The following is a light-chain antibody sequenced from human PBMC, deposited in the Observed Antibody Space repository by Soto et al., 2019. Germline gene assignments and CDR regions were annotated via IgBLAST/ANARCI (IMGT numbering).Light chain of an antibody. J-gene: IGLJ1*01. Sequence: QSVLTQPPSASGTPGQRVTISCSGSSSNIGSNTVNWYQQLPGTAPKLLIYSNNQRPSGVPDRFSGSKSGTSASLAIRGLQSEDEADYYCAAWDDSLNGYVFGTGTQLTVL. CDR3: AAWDDSLNGYV. V-gene: IGLV1-44*01. CDR2: SNN. CDR1: SSNIGSNT.